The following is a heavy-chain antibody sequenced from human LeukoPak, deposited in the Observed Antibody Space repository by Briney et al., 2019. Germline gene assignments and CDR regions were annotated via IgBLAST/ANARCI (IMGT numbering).Heavy chain of an antibody. CDR2: IYSGDKT. D-gene: IGHD3-16*01. CDR1: GFTVSNNY. Sequence: GGSLRLSCAASGFTVSNNYMSWVRQAPGKGLEWVSVIYSGDKTYYVESVKGRFTISRDNSKNTLFLQMNRLRAEDTAVYYCAGRRVLDASFDYWGQGTLVTVSS. CDR3: AGRRVLDASFDY. V-gene: IGHV3-66*02. J-gene: IGHJ4*02.